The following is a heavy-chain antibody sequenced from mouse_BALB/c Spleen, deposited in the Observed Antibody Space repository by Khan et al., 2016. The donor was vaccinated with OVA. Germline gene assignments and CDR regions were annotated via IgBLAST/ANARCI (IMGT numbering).Heavy chain of an antibody. CDR1: GYTFTSYW. V-gene: IGHV1S41*01. D-gene: IGHD1-1*01. J-gene: IGHJ4*01. CDR3: ARSNYYGRSLYAMDY. CDR2: IAPGSGST. Sequence: DLVKPGASVKLSCKASGYTFTSYWINWIKQRPGQGLEWIGRIAPGSGSTYSNEMFKGKATLTVDTSSSTAYIQLSSLSSEDSAVYFSARSNYYGRSLYAMDYWGQGTSVTVSS.